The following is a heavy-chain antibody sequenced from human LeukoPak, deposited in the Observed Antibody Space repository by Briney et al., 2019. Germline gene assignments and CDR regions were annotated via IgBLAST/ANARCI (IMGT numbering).Heavy chain of an antibody. CDR1: GGSISSYY. D-gene: IGHD4-17*01. CDR3: ARVPTVTFFDY. Sequence: KPSETLSLTCTVSGGSISSYYWGWIRQPPGKGLEWIGSIYYSGSTYYNPSLKSRVTISVDTSKSQFSLKLSSVTAADTAVYYCARVPTVTFFDYWGQGTLVTVSS. V-gene: IGHV4-39*07. J-gene: IGHJ4*02. CDR2: IYYSGST.